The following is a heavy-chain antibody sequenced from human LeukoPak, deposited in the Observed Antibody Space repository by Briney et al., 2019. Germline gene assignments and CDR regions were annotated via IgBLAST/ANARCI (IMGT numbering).Heavy chain of an antibody. CDR3: AKEGNDILTGQTLDY. V-gene: IGHV3-30*18. CDR1: GFTFSGYG. J-gene: IGHJ4*02. Sequence: GRSLRLSCAASGFTFSGYGMHWVRQAPGKGLEWVAVISYDGSNKYYADSVKGRFTISRDNSKNTLYLQMNSLRAEDTAVYYCAKEGNDILTGQTLDYWGQGTLVTVSS. CDR2: ISYDGSNK. D-gene: IGHD3-9*01.